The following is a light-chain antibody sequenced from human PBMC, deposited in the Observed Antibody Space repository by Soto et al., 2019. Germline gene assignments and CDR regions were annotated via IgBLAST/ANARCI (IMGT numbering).Light chain of an antibody. J-gene: IGKJ1*01. CDR3: QPYNTYFRT. Sequence: DIQMTQSPSTLSASVGDRVTITCRASQTISKWLDWYQQKPGKAPKLLIFDASSLDRVVPSRFSGSGSGTEFTLTISSLQPDDFATYYCQPYNTYFRTFGQGTKVEIK. CDR2: DAS. V-gene: IGKV1-5*01. CDR1: QTISKW.